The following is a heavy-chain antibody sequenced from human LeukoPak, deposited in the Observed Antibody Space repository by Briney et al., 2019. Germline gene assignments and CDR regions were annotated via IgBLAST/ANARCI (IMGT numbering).Heavy chain of an antibody. CDR1: GFTFSSYW. D-gene: IGHD3-3*01. CDR2: IKQDGSEK. V-gene: IGHV3-7*01. Sequence: PGGSLRLSCAASGFTFSSYWMSWVRQAPGKGLEWVANIKQDGSEKYYVDSVKGRFTISRDNAKNSLYPQMNSLRAEDTAVYYCARVDYDLWSGYYEYYFDYWGQGTLVTVSS. CDR3: ARVDYDLWSGYYEYYFDY. J-gene: IGHJ4*02.